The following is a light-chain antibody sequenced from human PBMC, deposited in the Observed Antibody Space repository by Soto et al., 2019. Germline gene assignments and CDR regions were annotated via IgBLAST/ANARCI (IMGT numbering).Light chain of an antibody. Sequence: MTQSPLSLPVTPGEPASISCRSSHSLLHSNGYNYLDWYQQKPGKVPKLLIYAASTLQSGVPSRFSGSGSGTDFTLTISSLQPEDVATYYCQKYNSAALTFGGGTKVDIK. V-gene: IGKV1-27*01. J-gene: IGKJ4*01. CDR1: HSLLHSNGYNY. CDR3: QKYNSAALT. CDR2: AAS.